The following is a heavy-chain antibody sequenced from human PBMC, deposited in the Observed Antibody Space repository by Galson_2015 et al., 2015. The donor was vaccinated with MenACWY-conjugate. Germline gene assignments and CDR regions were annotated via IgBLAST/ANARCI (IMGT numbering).Heavy chain of an antibody. CDR2: IIPILGTA. CDR3: ARMDILTGYPSRDY. Sequence: SVKVSCKASGGTFSSYAISWVRQAPGQGLEWMGGIIPILGTANYAQKFQGRVTITADESTSTAYMELSSLRSEDTAVYYCARMDILTGYPSRDYWGQGTLVTVSS. J-gene: IGHJ4*02. V-gene: IGHV1-69*13. CDR1: GGTFSSYA. D-gene: IGHD3-9*01.